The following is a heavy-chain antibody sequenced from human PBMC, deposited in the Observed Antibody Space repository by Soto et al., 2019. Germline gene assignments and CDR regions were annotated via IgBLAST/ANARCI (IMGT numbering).Heavy chain of an antibody. Sequence: PXXSLKISFKGSGYSFTSYWICWVLQMPGKGLEWMGIIYPGDSDTRYSPSFQGQVTISADKSISTAYLQWSSLKASDTAMYYCARHYRIQAHYYMDVWGKGTTVTVSS. D-gene: IGHD3-16*02. J-gene: IGHJ6*03. CDR3: ARHYRIQAHYYMDV. CDR2: IYPGDSDT. V-gene: IGHV5-51*01. CDR1: GYSFTSYW.